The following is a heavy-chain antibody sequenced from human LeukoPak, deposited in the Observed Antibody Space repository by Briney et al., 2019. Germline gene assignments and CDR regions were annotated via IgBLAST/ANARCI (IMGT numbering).Heavy chain of an antibody. CDR2: TYYMSKWYN. CDR1: GDSVSSNSAA. Sequence: SQTLSLTCAISGDSVSSNSAAWHWIRPSPPRGLEWLGRTYYMSKWYNDYAVSVQSRITIKPDTSKNEFTPQLSSVTTEDRAVYYCAREGYYFDYWGQGTLVTVSS. CDR3: AREGYYFDY. V-gene: IGHV6-1*01. J-gene: IGHJ4*02. D-gene: IGHD2-15*01.